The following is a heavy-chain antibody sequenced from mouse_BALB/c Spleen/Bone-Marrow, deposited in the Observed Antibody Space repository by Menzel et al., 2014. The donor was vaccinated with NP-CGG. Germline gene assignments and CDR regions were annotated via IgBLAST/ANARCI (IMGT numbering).Heavy chain of an antibody. CDR3: ARRYGHYWYFDV. CDR1: GYTFTDYW. CDR2: IDTSDSYT. D-gene: IGHD2-10*02. Sequence: VQLQQSGAELVMPGDSVKMSCKASGYTFTDYWMHWVKQRPGQGLEWIGAIDTSDSYTTYNQNFKDKATLTVDEPSSTAYMQFSSLTPEDSAVYYCARRYGHYWYFDVWGAGTTVTVSS. J-gene: IGHJ1*01. V-gene: IGHV1-69*01.